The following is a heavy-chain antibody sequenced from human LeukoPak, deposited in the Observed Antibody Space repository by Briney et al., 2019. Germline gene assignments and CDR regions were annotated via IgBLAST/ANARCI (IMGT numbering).Heavy chain of an antibody. J-gene: IGHJ4*02. Sequence: SETLSLTCTVSGSSINNYYWSWIRQPPGKGLEWIGSIYHSGSTYYNPSLKSRVTISVDTSKNQFSLKLSSVTAADTAVYYCARERGERVTMVRGVTTPIDYWGQGTLVTVSS. CDR1: GSSINNYY. CDR2: IYHSGST. V-gene: IGHV4-38-2*02. CDR3: ARERGERVTMVRGVTTPIDY. D-gene: IGHD3-10*01.